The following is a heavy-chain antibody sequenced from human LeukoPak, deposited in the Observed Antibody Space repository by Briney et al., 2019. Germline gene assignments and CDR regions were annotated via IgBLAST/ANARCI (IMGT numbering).Heavy chain of an antibody. Sequence: PGGSLRLSCAASGFSVSANYMTWVRQAPGKGLEWVSLIYTSGSTFYADSVRGRFTISRDNSENTLYLDMNSLTAGDTAIYYCVKAHDSDSSFAHWGQGTLVTVSS. V-gene: IGHV3-53*01. J-gene: IGHJ4*02. CDR3: VKAHDSDSSFAH. CDR2: IYTSGST. CDR1: GFSVSANY. D-gene: IGHD3-22*01.